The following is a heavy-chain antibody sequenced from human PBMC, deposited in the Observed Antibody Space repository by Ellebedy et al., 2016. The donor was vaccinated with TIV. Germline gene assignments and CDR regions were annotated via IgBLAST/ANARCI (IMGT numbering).Heavy chain of an antibody. CDR3: AREHSSSRGEFDY. CDR2: IWFDGSKK. D-gene: IGHD2-2*01. J-gene: IGHJ4*02. CDR1: GFSFTNYG. Sequence: GGSLRLXXVASGFSFTNYGMHWVRQAPGKGLEWVAVIWFDGSKKNYAESVKGRFTISRDNSNNTLTLQMDSLRAEDTGLYYCAREHSSSRGEFDYWGQGNLVTVSP. V-gene: IGHV3-33*01.